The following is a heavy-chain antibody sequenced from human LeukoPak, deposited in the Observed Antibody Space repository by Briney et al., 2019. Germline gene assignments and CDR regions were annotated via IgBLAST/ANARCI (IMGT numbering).Heavy chain of an antibody. CDR2: IYYSGTT. J-gene: IGHJ4*02. CDR1: GGSISSGAYY. D-gene: IGHD4-17*01. V-gene: IGHV4-31*03. Sequence: PSQTLSLTCTVSGGSISSGAYYWSSIRQHPGKGLEWIGYIYYSGTTYYNPSLKSRVTISLDTSKNQFSLKLSSVTAADTAVYYCARATTVTTPADYWGQGTLVTVSS. CDR3: ARATTVTTPADY.